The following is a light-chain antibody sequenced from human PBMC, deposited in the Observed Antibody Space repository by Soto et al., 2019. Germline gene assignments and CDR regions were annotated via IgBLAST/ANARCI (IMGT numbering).Light chain of an antibody. J-gene: IGKJ3*01. CDR1: QSISRS. CDR2: DAS. Sequence: DIQMTQSPSTLSASVGDRVTITCRASQSISRSLAWYQQKTGKAPKLLIYDASILESLVPARFSGSGFGTEFTLIISGLQPDDFATYYCQQYESYFLAFGPGTTVYMK. V-gene: IGKV1-5*01. CDR3: QQYESYFLA.